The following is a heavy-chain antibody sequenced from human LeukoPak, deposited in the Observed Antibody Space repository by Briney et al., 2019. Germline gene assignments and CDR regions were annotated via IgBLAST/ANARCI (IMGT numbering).Heavy chain of an antibody. V-gene: IGHV1-69*05. Sequence: SVKVSCKTSGATFNTSAISRVRHAPGQGLDWLGRIIPLFGTAGYAKKIHSRVTITKDESTRTVYLELTSLTSDDTAVYYCARDVHGDYGSGWFDHWGQGTLVSVSS. J-gene: IGHJ5*02. CDR1: GATFNTSA. CDR2: IIPLFGTA. CDR3: ARDVHGDYGSGWFDH. D-gene: IGHD4-17*01.